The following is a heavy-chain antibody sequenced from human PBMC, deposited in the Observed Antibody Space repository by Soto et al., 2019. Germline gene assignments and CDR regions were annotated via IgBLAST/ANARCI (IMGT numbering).Heavy chain of an antibody. CDR2: ISSTTNYI. V-gene: IGHV3-21*06. CDR3: ARESEDLTSSFDY. J-gene: IGHJ4*02. CDR1: GFTFTRYS. Sequence: GGSLRLSCAASGFTFTRYSMNWVRQAPGKGLEWVSSISSTTNYIYYGDSMKGRFTISRDNAKNSLYLEMSSLRAEDTAVYYCARESEDLTSSFDYWGQGXLLTVCS.